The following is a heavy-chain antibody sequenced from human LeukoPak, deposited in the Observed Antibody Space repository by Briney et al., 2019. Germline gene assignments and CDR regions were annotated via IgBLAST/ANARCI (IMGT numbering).Heavy chain of an antibody. CDR1: GGSISTYF. V-gene: IGHV4-59*08. CDR2: VYFSGST. D-gene: IGHD3-22*01. CDR3: ARHKSSGSYPLDY. J-gene: IGHJ4*02. Sequence: PSETLSLTCTVSGGSISTYFWSWIRQPPGKRLEWIGHVYFSGSTNYNPSLESRVTISVDTSKNQFSLTLSSVTAADTAVYYCARHKSSGSYPLDYWGQGIVDPVSS.